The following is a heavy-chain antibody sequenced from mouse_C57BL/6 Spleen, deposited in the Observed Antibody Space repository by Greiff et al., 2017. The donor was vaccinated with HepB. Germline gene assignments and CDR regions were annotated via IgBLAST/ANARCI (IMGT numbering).Heavy chain of an antibody. J-gene: IGHJ2*01. CDR1: GYTFTSYW. D-gene: IGHD1-1*01. CDR2: IYPGSGST. Sequence: QVHVKQSGAELVKPGASVKMSCKASGYTFTSYWITWVKQRPGQGLEWIGDIYPGSGSTNYNEKFKSKATLTVDTSSSTAYLQLSSLTSEDSAVYYCARRYYGSSFPFYFDYWGQGTTLTVFS. CDR3: ARRYYGSSFPFYFDY. V-gene: IGHV1-55*01.